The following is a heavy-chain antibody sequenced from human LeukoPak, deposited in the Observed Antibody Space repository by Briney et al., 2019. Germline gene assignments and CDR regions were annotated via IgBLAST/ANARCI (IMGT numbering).Heavy chain of an antibody. CDR1: GGSISGYY. J-gene: IGHJ5*02. V-gene: IGHV4-4*09. CDR3: ARVRVVPAAIRKGWFDP. Sequence: SETLSLTCTVSGGSISGYYWSWIRQPPGKGLEWIGYIYTSGNSNYNPSLRSRVTISVDTSKSQFSLKLSSVTAADTAVYYCARVRVVPAAIRKGWFDPWGQGTLVTVSS. D-gene: IGHD2-2*02. CDR2: IYTSGNS.